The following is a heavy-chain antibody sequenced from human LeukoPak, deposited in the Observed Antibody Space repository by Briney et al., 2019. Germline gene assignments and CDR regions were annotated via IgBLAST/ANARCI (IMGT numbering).Heavy chain of an antibody. CDR2: ISYDGSNK. J-gene: IGHJ3*02. CDR1: GFTFSSYA. CDR3: AKDLQSGRRSSDI. Sequence: PGGSLRLSCAASGFTFSSYAMHWVRQAPGKGLEWVAVISYDGSNKYYADSVKGRFTISRDNSKNTLYLQMNSLRAEDTAVYYCAKDLQSGRRSSDIWGQGTMVTVSS. V-gene: IGHV3-30-3*01.